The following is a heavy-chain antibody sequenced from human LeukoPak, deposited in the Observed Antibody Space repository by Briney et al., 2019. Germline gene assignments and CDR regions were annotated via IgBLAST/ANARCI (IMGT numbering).Heavy chain of an antibody. D-gene: IGHD2-21*02. CDR3: ARHAYCGGDCKESLPEYFQH. Sequence: SETMSLTCTASGGSISSSSYYWRWIRQPPGKGLEWIGSIYYGGTTYYNPSLKSRVTISIDKSKNQYSLKLSSVTAADTAVYYCARHAYCGGDCKESLPEYFQHWGQGTLVTVSS. J-gene: IGHJ1*01. V-gene: IGHV4-39*01. CDR1: GGSISSSSYY. CDR2: IYYGGTT.